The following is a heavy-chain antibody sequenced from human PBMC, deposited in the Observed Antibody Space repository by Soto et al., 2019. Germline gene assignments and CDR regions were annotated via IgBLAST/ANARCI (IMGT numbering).Heavy chain of an antibody. CDR2: ISPYNGET. CDR1: GYTFRNYG. CDR3: ARDRMGLSAIRSVSLDV. V-gene: IGHV1-18*01. D-gene: IGHD3-10*01. Sequence: ASVKVSCKAFGYTFRNYGITWVRQVTGQGLEWMGWISPYNGETKYAQKVQGRVTMTTDTSTSTAYMELRSLRSDDTAGYYCARDRMGLSAIRSVSLDVWGQGTTVTVSS. J-gene: IGHJ6*02.